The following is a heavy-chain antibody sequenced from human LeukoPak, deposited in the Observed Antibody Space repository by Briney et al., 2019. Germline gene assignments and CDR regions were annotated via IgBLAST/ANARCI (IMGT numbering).Heavy chain of an antibody. D-gene: IGHD6-13*01. CDR3: AKDLKIAAAGDY. CDR2: ITGSDDKT. V-gene: IGHV3-23*01. J-gene: IGHJ4*02. Sequence: GGSLRLSCAASGFTFSSAAMTWVRQAPGKGLEWVSIITGSDDKTYYADSVKGRFTISRDYSKNTLRLQMNSLRAEDTAVYYCAKDLKIAAAGDYWGQGTLVTVSS. CDR1: GFTFSSAA.